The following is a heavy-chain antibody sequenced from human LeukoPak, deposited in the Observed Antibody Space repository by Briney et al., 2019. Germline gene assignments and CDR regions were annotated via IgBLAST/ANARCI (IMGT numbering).Heavy chain of an antibody. CDR1: GGTFSSYA. Sequence: ASVKVSCKASGGTFSSYAISWVRQAPGQGLEWMGGIIPIFGTANYAQKFQGRVTITTDESTSTAYMELSSLRSEDTAVYYCAGTYEYSSSSGGWFDPWGQGTLVTVSS. D-gene: IGHD6-6*01. CDR2: IIPIFGTA. V-gene: IGHV1-69*05. J-gene: IGHJ5*02. CDR3: AGTYEYSSSSGGWFDP.